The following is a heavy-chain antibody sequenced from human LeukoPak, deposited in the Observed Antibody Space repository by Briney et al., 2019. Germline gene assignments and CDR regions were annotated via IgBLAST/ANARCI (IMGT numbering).Heavy chain of an antibody. J-gene: IGHJ4*02. CDR1: GYTFTGYY. V-gene: IGHV1-2*02. D-gene: IGHD1-26*01. CDR2: INPNSGGT. CDR3: TGGRDYFDY. Sequence: ASVKVSCKASGYTFTGYYIHWVRQAPGQGLEWMGWINPNSGGTNYARKFQGRVTMTRDTSISTAYMELSRLRSDDTAVYYCTGGRDYFDYWGQGTLVTVSS.